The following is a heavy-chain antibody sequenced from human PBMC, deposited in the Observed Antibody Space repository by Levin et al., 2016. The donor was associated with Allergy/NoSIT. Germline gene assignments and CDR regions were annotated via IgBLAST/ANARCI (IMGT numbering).Heavy chain of an antibody. CDR3: ARLGGDYYYYGMDV. Sequence: VRQMPGKGLEWVGIIWPGDSDTSYSPSFQGQVTISADKSISTAYLQWSSLKASDTAMYYCARLGGDYYYYGMDVWGQGTTVTVSS. D-gene: IGHD2-21*01. CDR2: IWPGDSDT. V-gene: IGHV5-51*01. J-gene: IGHJ6*02.